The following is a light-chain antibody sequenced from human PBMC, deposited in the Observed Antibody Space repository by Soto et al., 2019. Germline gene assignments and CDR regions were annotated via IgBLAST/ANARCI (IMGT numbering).Light chain of an antibody. CDR1: QSVSSRF. V-gene: IGKV3-15*01. J-gene: IGKJ5*01. CDR3: QQYNNWPPIT. CDR2: GAS. Sequence: EIGFTQSPVTLSVSPFEIATLSCSAIQSVSSRFLAWYQQKPGQAPRLLIYGASTRATGIPARFSGSGSGTEFTLTISSLQSEDFAVYYCQQYNNWPPITFGQGTRLEIK.